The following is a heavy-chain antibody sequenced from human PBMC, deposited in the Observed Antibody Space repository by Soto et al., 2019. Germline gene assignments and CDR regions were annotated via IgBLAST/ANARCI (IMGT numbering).Heavy chain of an antibody. CDR3: ARDGNDYHYDSSGYYTLGMDV. V-gene: IGHV1-2*04. Sequence: GASVEVSCKASGYTFTGYYIHWVRQAPGQGLEGMGWINPNSGGTSYAQKFQGWVTMTRDTSISTAYMELSRLRSDETAVYYCARDGNDYHYDSSGYYTLGMDVWGQGPTVTVSS. J-gene: IGHJ6*02. CDR2: INPNSGGT. CDR1: GYTFTGYY. D-gene: IGHD3-22*01.